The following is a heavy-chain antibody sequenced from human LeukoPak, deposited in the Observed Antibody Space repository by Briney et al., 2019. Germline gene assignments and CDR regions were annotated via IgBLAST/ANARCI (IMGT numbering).Heavy chain of an antibody. Sequence: LEWIGYIYYSGSTYYNPSLKSRVTISVDTSKNQFSLKLSSVTAADTAVYYCARSSGTFDYWGQGTLVTVSS. CDR2: IYYSGST. J-gene: IGHJ4*02. D-gene: IGHD3-10*01. CDR3: ARSSGTFDY. V-gene: IGHV4-31*02.